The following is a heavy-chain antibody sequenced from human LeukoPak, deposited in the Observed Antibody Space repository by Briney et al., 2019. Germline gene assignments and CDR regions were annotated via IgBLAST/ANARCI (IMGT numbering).Heavy chain of an antibody. J-gene: IGHJ6*04. D-gene: IGHD2-2*02. V-gene: IGHV3-53*01. CDR3: ARVLSPGYCSSTSCYNSYYYGMDV. Sequence: GGSLRLSCAASGFTVSSNYISWVRQAPGKGLEGVSVIYSGGSTYYADSVKGRFTISRDNSKNTLYLQMNSLRAEDTAVYYCARVLSPGYCSSTSCYNSYYYGMDVWGKGTTVTVSS. CDR2: IYSGGST. CDR1: GFTVSSNY.